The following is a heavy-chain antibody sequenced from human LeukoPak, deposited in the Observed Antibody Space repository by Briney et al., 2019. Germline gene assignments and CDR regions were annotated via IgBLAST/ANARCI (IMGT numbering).Heavy chain of an antibody. D-gene: IGHD6-19*01. CDR1: GGSFSGYY. V-gene: IGHV4-34*01. CDR3: ARAGVYSSGWPYYFDY. Sequence: SETLSLTCAVYGGSFSGYYWSWIRQPPGKGLEWIGEVNHSGSTNYNPSLKSRVTISVDTSKNQFSLKLSSVTAADTAVYYCARAGVYSSGWPYYFDYWGQGTLVTVSP. J-gene: IGHJ4*02. CDR2: VNHSGST.